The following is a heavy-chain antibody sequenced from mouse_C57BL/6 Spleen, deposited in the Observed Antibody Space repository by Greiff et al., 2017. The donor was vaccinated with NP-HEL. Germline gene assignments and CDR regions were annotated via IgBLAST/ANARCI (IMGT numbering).Heavy chain of an antibody. CDR1: GYTFTDYN. D-gene: IGHD2-10*02. CDR2: INPNNGGT. V-gene: IGHV1-18*01. Sequence: EVQLQESGPELVKPGASVKIPCKASGYTFTDYNMDWVKQSHGKSLEWIGDINPNNGGTIYNQKFKGKATLTVDKSSSTAYMELRSLTSEDTAVYYCARGGMGYHYYYAMDYWGQGTSVTVSS. J-gene: IGHJ4*01. CDR3: ARGGMGYHYYYAMDY.